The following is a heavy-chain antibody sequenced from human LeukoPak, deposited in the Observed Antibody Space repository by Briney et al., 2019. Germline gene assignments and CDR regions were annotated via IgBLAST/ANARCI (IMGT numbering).Heavy chain of an antibody. V-gene: IGHV3-21*01. CDR3: ARDSMVRGVITNIDWFDP. CDR1: GFTFSSYS. Sequence: GGSLRLSCAASGFTFSSYSMNWVRQAPGKGLEWVSSISSSSSYIYYADSVKGRFTISRDNAKNSLYLQMNSLRAEDTAVYHCARDSMVRGVITNIDWFDPWGQGTLVTVSS. CDR2: ISSSSSYI. J-gene: IGHJ5*02. D-gene: IGHD3-10*01.